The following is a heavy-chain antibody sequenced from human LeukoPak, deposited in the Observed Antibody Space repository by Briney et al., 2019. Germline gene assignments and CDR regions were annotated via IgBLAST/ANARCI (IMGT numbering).Heavy chain of an antibody. D-gene: IGHD5-24*01. CDR1: GFTFSSYG. CDR3: ATGNGYNWDYFDY. V-gene: IGHV3-23*01. CDR2: ISGSGGST. J-gene: IGHJ4*02. Sequence: PGGSLRLSCAASGFTFSSYGMSWVRQAPGKGLEWVSGISGSGGSTYYADSVKGRFTIPRDNSKNTLYMQMNSLRAEDTAVYYCATGNGYNWDYFDYWGQGTLVTVSS.